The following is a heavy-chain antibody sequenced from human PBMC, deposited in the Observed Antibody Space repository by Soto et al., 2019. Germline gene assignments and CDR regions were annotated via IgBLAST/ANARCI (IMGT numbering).Heavy chain of an antibody. D-gene: IGHD1-26*01. Sequence: QVQLVESGGGVVQPGRSLRLSCAASGFTFSAYTMHWVRQPPGKGLEWVAVLSYDGNNERYTDPVKGRFTVSRDNSKSTLYLQMNIMKSEDTAVYYCARDGYSGRSDGFDIRGQGTMVTVSS. V-gene: IGHV3-30-3*01. J-gene: IGHJ3*02. CDR2: LSYDGNNE. CDR1: GFTFSAYT. CDR3: ARDGYSGRSDGFDI.